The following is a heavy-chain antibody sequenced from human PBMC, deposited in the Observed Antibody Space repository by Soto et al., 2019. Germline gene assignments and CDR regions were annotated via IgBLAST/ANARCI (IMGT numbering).Heavy chain of an antibody. D-gene: IGHD2-15*01. V-gene: IGHV1-46*03. CDR3: ARGGIAARAGLVVMVAATGWFDP. Sequence: ASVNVSCKASGYTFTSYYMHWVRQAPGQGLEWMGIINPSGGSTSYAQKFQGRVTMTRETSTSTVYMELSSLRSEDTAVYYCARGGIAARAGLVVMVAATGWFDPWGQGTLVTVSS. CDR2: INPSGGST. J-gene: IGHJ5*02. CDR1: GYTFTSYY.